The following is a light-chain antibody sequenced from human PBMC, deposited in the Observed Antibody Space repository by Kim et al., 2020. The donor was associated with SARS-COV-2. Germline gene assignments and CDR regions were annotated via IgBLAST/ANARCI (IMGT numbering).Light chain of an antibody. J-gene: IGKJ2*01. V-gene: IGKV1-39*01. CDR1: QSISSY. Sequence: DIQMTQSPSSLSASVGDRVTITRRASQSISSYLSWYQQKPGKAPKLLIYDASSLQSGVPSRFSGSGSGTDFTLTISSLQREDFATYYCQQSYSTLPYTFGQGTKLEI. CDR2: DAS. CDR3: QQSYSTLPYT.